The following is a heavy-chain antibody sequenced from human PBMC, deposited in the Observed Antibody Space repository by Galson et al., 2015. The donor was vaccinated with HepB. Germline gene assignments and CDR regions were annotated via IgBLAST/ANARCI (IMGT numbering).Heavy chain of an antibody. CDR3: ATRSSWESGYYYYSMDV. Sequence: SVKVSCKVSGYTLTELSMHWVRQAPGKGLEWMGGFDPEDGETIYAQKFQGRVTMTEDTSTDTAYMELSSLRSEDTAVYYCATRSSWESGYYYYSMDVWGQGTTVTVSS. CDR1: GYTLTELS. CDR2: FDPEDGET. J-gene: IGHJ6*02. D-gene: IGHD1-26*01. V-gene: IGHV1-24*01.